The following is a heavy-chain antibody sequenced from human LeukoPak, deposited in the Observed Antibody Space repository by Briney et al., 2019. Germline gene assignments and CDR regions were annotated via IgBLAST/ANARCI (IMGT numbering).Heavy chain of an antibody. D-gene: IGHD3-3*02. CDR2: IYPGDSDT. CDR3: ARQSFLAGERNYYGMDV. CDR1: GYSFTSYW. J-gene: IGHJ6*02. Sequence: GESLKISCKGSGYSFTSYWIGWVRQMPGKGLEWMGIIYPGDSDTRYSPSFQGQVTISADKSISTAYLQWSSLKASDTAMYYCARQSFLAGERNYYGMDVWGQGTTVTVSS. V-gene: IGHV5-51*01.